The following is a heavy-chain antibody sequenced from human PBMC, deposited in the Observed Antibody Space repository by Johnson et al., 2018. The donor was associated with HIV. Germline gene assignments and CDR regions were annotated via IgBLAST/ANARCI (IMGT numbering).Heavy chain of an antibody. Sequence: QVQLVESGGGVVQPGRSLRLSCAASGFTFSSYAMHWVRQAPGKGLEWVAVISYDGSEKYYADSVKGRFTTSRDNSKNTLYLQMSSLRTEDTAVYYCAKERQLVRAFDIWGQGTLVTVSS. V-gene: IGHV3-30*04. CDR1: GFTFSSYA. J-gene: IGHJ3*02. CDR2: ISYDGSEK. D-gene: IGHD6-6*01. CDR3: AKERQLVRAFDI.